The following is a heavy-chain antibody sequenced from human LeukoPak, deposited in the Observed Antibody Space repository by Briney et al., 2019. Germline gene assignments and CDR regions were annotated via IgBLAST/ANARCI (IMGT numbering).Heavy chain of an antibody. V-gene: IGHV3-23*01. Sequence: GSLRLSCAASGFTFSSYAMSWVRQAPGRGLEWVSAISGSGGSTYYADSVKGRFTISRDNSKNTLYLQMNSLRAEDTAVYYCAKDGYYYGSGSYSPFDYWGQGTLVTVSS. CDR3: AKDGYYYGSGSYSPFDY. D-gene: IGHD3-10*01. CDR1: GFTFSSYA. J-gene: IGHJ4*02. CDR2: ISGSGGST.